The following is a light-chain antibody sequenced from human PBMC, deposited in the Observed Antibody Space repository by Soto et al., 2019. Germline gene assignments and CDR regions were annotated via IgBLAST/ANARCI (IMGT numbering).Light chain of an antibody. CDR2: RAF. J-gene: IGKJ4*01. Sequence: EIVMTQSPATLSLSPGERATLSCRASLSVSSDLAWYRQKPGQAPSLLIYRAFTRATGIPARFSGSGFGTDFTLTISSLQSEDFAVYYCQQYNNWPLTFGGGTKVDIK. V-gene: IGKV3-15*01. CDR1: LSVSSD. CDR3: QQYNNWPLT.